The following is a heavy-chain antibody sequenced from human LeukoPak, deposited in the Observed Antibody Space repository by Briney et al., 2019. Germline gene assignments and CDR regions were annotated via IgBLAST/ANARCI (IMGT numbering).Heavy chain of an antibody. CDR1: GFTFDDYS. J-gene: IGHJ6*03. V-gene: IGHV3-43*01. CDR2: ISWDGSST. D-gene: IGHD3-10*01. Sequence: PGGSLRLSCAASGFTFDDYSMHWVRQAPGRGLEWVSLISWDGSSTRYADSVKGRFTISRDNSKNSLYLQMNSLRSEDTALYYCAKVGITLNFFYYMDVWGKGTTVSISS. CDR3: AKVGITLNFFYYMDV.